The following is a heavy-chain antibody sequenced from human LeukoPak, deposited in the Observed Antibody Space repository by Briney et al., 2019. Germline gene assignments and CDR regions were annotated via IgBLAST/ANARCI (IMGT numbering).Heavy chain of an antibody. CDR2: IWYDGSNK. J-gene: IGHJ4*02. CDR1: GFTFSSYG. CDR3: ARDQGSGYDFAFDY. D-gene: IGHD5-12*01. V-gene: IGHV3-33*01. Sequence: GRSLRPSCAASGFTFSSYGMHWVRQAPGKGLEWVAVIWYDGSNKYYADSVKGRFTISRDNSKNTLYLQMNSLRAEDTAVYYCARDQGSGYDFAFDYWGQGTLVTVSS.